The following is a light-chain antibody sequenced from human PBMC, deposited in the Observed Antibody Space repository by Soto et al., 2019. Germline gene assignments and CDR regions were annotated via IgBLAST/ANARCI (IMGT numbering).Light chain of an antibody. Sequence: QSVLTQPPSVSGAPGQRVTISCTGSSSNIGAGYDVHWYQHLPGTAPKLLIYDNTNRPSGVPDRFSGSTSGTSASLAITGLQPEDEADYYCQSYDSSLSGSGVFGTGTKLTVL. CDR1: SSNIGAGYD. CDR3: QSYDSSLSGSGV. V-gene: IGLV1-40*01. CDR2: DNT. J-gene: IGLJ1*01.